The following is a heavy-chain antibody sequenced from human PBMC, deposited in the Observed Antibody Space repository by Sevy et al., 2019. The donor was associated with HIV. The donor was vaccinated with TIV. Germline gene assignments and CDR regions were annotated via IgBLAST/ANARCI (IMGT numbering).Heavy chain of an antibody. J-gene: IGHJ4*02. CDR2: ISYDESK. CDR1: EITFSTAI. Sequence: GGSLRLSCAASEITFSTAIIHWVRQAPGKGLEWVAAISYDESKYYADYVKGRLTISRDSSKNTVYLEMSSLRTEDTAVYYCAKEVGTSGRCGYFNYWGQGTLVTVSS. D-gene: IGHD6-19*01. CDR3: AKEVGTSGRCGYFNY. V-gene: IGHV3-30*04.